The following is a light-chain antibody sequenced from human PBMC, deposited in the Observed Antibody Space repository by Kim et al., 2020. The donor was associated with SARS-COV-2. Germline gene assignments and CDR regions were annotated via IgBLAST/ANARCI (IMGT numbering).Light chain of an antibody. J-gene: IGLJ2*01. CDR2: YDS. CDR1: SIGSKS. CDR3: QVWDSTSDHRVV. Sequence: SYELAQPPSVSVAPGQTARVSCGGNSIGSKSVHWYQQKSGQAPVLVIYYDSDRPSGIPERFSGSNSGNTATLTISRVEAGDEADYYCQVWDSTSDHRVVFGGGTKVTVL. V-gene: IGLV3-21*04.